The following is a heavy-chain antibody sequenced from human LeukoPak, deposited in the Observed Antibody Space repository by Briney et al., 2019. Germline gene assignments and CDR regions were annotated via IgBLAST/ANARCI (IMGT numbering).Heavy chain of an antibody. Sequence: SETLSLTCAVYGGSFSSYYWSWIRQSPGKGLEWIGEIHPSGSLHYNPSLESRINISPDTSKNQFSLKLSSVTIADTAVYYCARGTDPYKVAYWGPGTLVTVSS. D-gene: IGHD1-1*01. CDR1: GGSFSSYY. CDR3: ARGTDPYKVAY. V-gene: IGHV4-34*01. CDR2: IHPSGSL. J-gene: IGHJ4*02.